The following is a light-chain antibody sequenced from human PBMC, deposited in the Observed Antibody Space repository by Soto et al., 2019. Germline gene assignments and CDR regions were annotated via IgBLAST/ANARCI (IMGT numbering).Light chain of an antibody. CDR3: SSYTSSSTLYV. J-gene: IGLJ1*01. CDR1: SSDVGGYNY. V-gene: IGLV2-14*01. Sequence: QSVLTQPASVSGSPGQSITLSCTGTSSDVGGYNYVSWYQQHPGKAPKLMIYEVSNRPSGVSNRFSGSKSGNTASLTISGLQAEDEADYYCSSYTSSSTLYVFGSGTKVT. CDR2: EVS.